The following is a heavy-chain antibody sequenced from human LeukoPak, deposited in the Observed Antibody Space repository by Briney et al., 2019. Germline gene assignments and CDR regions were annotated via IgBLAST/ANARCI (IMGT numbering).Heavy chain of an antibody. J-gene: IGHJ5*02. D-gene: IGHD3-10*01. CDR3: ARNVLLWFGTTHNWFDP. V-gene: IGHV4-59*08. Sequence: AQTLSLTCTVSGGSISSYYWSWIRQPPGKGLEWIGYIYYSGSTNYNPSLKSRVTISVDTSKNQFSLKLSSVTAADTAVYYCARNVLLWFGTTHNWFDPWGQGTLVTASS. CDR2: IYYSGST. CDR1: GGSISSYY.